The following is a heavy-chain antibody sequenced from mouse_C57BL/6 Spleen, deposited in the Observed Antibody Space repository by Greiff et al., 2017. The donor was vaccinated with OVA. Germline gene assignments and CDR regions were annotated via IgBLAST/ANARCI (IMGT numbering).Heavy chain of an antibody. Sequence: VQLQQSGAELVRPGASVKLSCTASGFNIKDDYMHWVKQRPEQGLEWIGWIDPENGDTEYASKFQGKATRTADTSSNTVYLQLSSLTSEDTAVYYCTTGTTVVAPYYAMDYWGQGTSVTVSS. CDR2: IDPENGDT. CDR1: GFNIKDDY. V-gene: IGHV14-4*01. D-gene: IGHD1-1*01. CDR3: TTGTTVVAPYYAMDY. J-gene: IGHJ4*01.